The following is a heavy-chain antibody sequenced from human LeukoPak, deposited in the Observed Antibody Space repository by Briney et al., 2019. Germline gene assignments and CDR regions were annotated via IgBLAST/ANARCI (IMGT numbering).Heavy chain of an antibody. D-gene: IGHD1-26*01. J-gene: IGHJ6*02. CDR1: GFACSRYV. V-gene: IGHV3-23*01. CDR3: AKVNAGGGSYYCGDYYGTDV. Sequence: PGGSLRLYGAASGFACSRYVMSWLRQAPGQGLEWGSAIGGRDGSTYYADPVKGRFTISKDKSKDTLDLQMISPRAEDMAVSYGAKVNAGGGSYYCGDYYGTDVWGQEATVTASS. CDR2: IGGRDGST.